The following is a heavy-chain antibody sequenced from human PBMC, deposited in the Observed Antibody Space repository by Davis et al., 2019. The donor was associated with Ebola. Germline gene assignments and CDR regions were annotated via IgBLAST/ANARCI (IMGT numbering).Heavy chain of an antibody. Sequence: GESLKISCAASGFTFSSYWMHWVRQAPGKGLVWVSRINSDGGSTSYADSVKGRFTLSRDNAKNTLYLQMNSLRAEDTAVYYCARDRAYYDFWSGYYYYYYYGMDVWGQGTTVTVSS. CDR1: GFTFSSYW. CDR3: ARDRAYYDFWSGYYYYYYYGMDV. J-gene: IGHJ6*02. D-gene: IGHD3-3*01. V-gene: IGHV3-74*01. CDR2: INSDGGST.